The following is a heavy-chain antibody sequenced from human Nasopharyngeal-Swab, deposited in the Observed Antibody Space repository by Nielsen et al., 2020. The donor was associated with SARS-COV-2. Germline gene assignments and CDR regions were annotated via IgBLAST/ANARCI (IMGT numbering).Heavy chain of an antibody. J-gene: IGHJ4*02. CDR2: ISSSSSTI. Sequence: WIRKLPGKGLEWVSYISSSSSTIYYADSVKGRFTISRDNAKNSLYLQMNSLRDEDTAVYYCARDPSYGRKFDYWGQGTLVTVSS. D-gene: IGHD5-18*01. V-gene: IGHV3-48*02. CDR3: ARDPSYGRKFDY.